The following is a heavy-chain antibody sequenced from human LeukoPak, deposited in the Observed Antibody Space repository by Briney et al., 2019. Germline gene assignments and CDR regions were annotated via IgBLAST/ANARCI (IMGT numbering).Heavy chain of an antibody. CDR2: INHSGST. D-gene: IGHD3-9*01. V-gene: IGHV4-34*01. Sequence: KASETLSLTCTVYGGSFSGYYWSWIRQPPGKGLEWIGEINHSGSTNYNPSLKSRVTISVDTSKNQFSLKLSSVTAADTAVYYCARGGTRDILTANWFDPWGQGTLVTVSS. J-gene: IGHJ5*02. CDR3: ARGGTRDILTANWFDP. CDR1: GGSFSGYY.